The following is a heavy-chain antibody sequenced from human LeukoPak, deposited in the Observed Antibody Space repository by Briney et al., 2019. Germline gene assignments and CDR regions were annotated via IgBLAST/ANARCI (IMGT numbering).Heavy chain of an antibody. Sequence: PGGSLRLSCAASGFTFSSYSMNWVRQAPGKGLEWVSSISSSSSYIYYADSVKGRFTISRDNAKNSLFLQMNSLRAEDTAVYYCARDGNGSGRGLDYWGQGTLVTVSS. D-gene: IGHD3-10*01. CDR2: ISSSSSYI. V-gene: IGHV3-21*01. CDR1: GFTFSSYS. J-gene: IGHJ4*02. CDR3: ARDGNGSGRGLDY.